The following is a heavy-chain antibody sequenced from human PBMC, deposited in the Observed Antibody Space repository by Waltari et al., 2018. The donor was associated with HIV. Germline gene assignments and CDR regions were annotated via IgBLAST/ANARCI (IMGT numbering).Heavy chain of an antibody. CDR1: GYTFTSYA. CDR2: INAGNGNT. J-gene: IGHJ5*02. Sequence: QVQLVQSGAEVKKPGASVKVSCKASGYTFTSYAMHWVRQAPGQRLEWMGWINAGNGNTKYSQKFQGRVTITRDTSASTAYMELSSLRSEDTAVYYCARGGYDFWSGYLDNWFDPWGQGTLVTVSS. CDR3: ARGGYDFWSGYLDNWFDP. V-gene: IGHV1-3*01. D-gene: IGHD3-3*01.